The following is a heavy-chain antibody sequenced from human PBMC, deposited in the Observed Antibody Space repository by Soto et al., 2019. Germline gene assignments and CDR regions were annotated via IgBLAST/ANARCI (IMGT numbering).Heavy chain of an antibody. J-gene: IGHJ6*02. D-gene: IGHD2-2*01. CDR2: ISSSGSTI. Sequence: QVQLVESGGGLVKPGGSLRLSCAASGFTFSDYYMSWIRQAPGKGLEWVSYISSSGSTIYYADSVKGRFTISRDNAXXSXXLQMNSLRAEDTAVYYCARGLSCISTTCHVGPVDVWGQGTTVTVSS. CDR1: GFTFSDYY. V-gene: IGHV3-11*01. CDR3: ARGLSCISTTCHVGPVDV.